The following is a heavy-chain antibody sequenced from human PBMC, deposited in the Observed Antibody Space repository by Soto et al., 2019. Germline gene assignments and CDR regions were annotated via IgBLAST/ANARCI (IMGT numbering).Heavy chain of an antibody. D-gene: IGHD4-17*01. CDR2: ISYDGSNK. CDR3: ARDRTGRTVTTFFDY. V-gene: IGHV3-30-3*01. Sequence: GGSLRLSCAASGFTFSSYAMHWVRQAPGKGLEWVAVISYDGSNKYYADSVKGRFTISRDNSKNTLYLQMNSLRAEDTAVYYCARDRTGRTVTTFFDYWGQGTLVTVSS. J-gene: IGHJ4*02. CDR1: GFTFSSYA.